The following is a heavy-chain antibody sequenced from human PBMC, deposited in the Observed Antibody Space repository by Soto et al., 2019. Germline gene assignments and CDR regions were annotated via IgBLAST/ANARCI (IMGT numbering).Heavy chain of an antibody. CDR3: AKGGLGDYYYYAMDV. CDR1: GLTFRTFA. V-gene: IGHV3-23*01. CDR2: ISGSGGRT. J-gene: IGHJ6*02. Sequence: VQLLESGGRSVKPGGSLRLSCAAAGLTFRTFAMNWVRQAPGKGLEWVSGISGSGGRTYYPDTVKGRFTLSRDNSKNTLYLQMNSLSPEDTAVYYCAKGGLGDYYYYAMDVWGQGTTVTVSS. D-gene: IGHD3-16*01.